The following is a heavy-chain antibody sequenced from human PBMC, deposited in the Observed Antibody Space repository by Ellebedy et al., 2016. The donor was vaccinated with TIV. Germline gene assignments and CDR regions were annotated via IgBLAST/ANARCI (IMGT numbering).Heavy chain of an antibody. CDR2: ISGSGGST. CDR1: GFTFSSYA. J-gene: IGHJ3*02. CDR3: AKDLAYNWNWVDAFDI. V-gene: IGHV3-23*01. D-gene: IGHD1-7*01. Sequence: GESLKISXAASGFTFSSYAMSWVRQAPGKGLEWVSAISGSGGSTYYADSVKGRFTISRDNSKNTLYLQMNSLRAEDTAVYYCAKDLAYNWNWVDAFDIWGQGTMVTVSS.